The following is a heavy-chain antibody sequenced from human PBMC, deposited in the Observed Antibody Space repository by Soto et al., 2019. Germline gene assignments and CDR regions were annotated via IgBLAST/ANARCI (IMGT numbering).Heavy chain of an antibody. CDR3: ASGIQLWLRRIHIRYSG. Sequence: QVQLVQSGAEVKKPESSVKVSCKAPGGTFSTYAISWVRQAPGQGLEWMGGIIPMFGTANYARMFQDRVTITADESTNTVYMGPSSLRSQDTAVYFCASGIQLWLRRIHIRYSGWRQGTLVTVSS. V-gene: IGHV1-69*12. J-gene: IGHJ4*02. CDR1: GGTFSTYA. CDR2: IIPMFGTA. D-gene: IGHD5-18*01.